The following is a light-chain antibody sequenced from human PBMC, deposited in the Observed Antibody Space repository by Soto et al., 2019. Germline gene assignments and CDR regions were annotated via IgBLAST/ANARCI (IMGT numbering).Light chain of an antibody. V-gene: IGKV3-20*01. J-gene: IGKJ1*01. CDR2: GAS. CDR3: QQYGSSPTWT. Sequence: LTQSAGTLSMSPGERATLSCRASQSVSSSYLAWYQQKPGQAPRLLIYGASSRATGIPDRFSGSGSGTDFTLTISRLEPEDFAVYYCQQYGSSPTWTFGQGTKVDIK. CDR1: QSVSSSY.